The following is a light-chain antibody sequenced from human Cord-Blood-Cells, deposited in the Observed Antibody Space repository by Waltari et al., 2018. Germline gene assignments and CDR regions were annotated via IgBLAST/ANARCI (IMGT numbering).Light chain of an antibody. CDR1: QGVSSN. Sequence: EIVLTQSPATLSVSPGERATLSCRASQGVSSNLAWYQQKPGQAPRRLMYGASTRATVIPARFSGSGSGTEFTLTISSLQSEDFAVYYCQQYNNWPRTFGQGTKVEIK. CDR3: QQYNNWPRT. J-gene: IGKJ1*01. V-gene: IGKV3-15*01. CDR2: GAS.